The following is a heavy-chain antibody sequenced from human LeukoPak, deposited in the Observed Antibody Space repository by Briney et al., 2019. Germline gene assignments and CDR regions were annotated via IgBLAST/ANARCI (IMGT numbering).Heavy chain of an antibody. CDR2: IWYDGSNK. J-gene: IGHJ6*03. CDR3: AKQPGARGYYYMDV. Sequence: PGRPLRLSCAASGFTFSSYGMHWVRQAPGKGLEWVAVIWYDGSNKYYADSVKGRFTISRDNSKNTLYLQMNSLRAEDTAVYYCAKQPGARGYYYMDVWGKGTTVTVSS. CDR1: GFTFSSYG. D-gene: IGHD1-14*01. V-gene: IGHV3-33*06.